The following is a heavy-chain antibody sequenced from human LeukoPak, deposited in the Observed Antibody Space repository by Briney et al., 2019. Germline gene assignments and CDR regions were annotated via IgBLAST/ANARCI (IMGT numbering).Heavy chain of an antibody. CDR3: ARVLAYCSSTSCHDY. V-gene: IGHV1-18*01. CDR2: ISAYNGNT. D-gene: IGHD2-2*01. Sequence: ASVKVSCKASGYTFTIYGVSWVRQAPGQGLEWMGWISAYNGNTDYAQKLQGRVTMTTDTSTSTAYMELRSLRSDDTAVYYCARVLAYCSSTSCHDYWGQGTLVTVYS. J-gene: IGHJ4*02. CDR1: GYTFTIYG.